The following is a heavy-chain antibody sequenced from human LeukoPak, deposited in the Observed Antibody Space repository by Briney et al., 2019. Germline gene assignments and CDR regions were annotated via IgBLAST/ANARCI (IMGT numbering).Heavy chain of an antibody. V-gene: IGHV4-59*01. CDR2: TYRSSRT. Sequence: SETLSLTGTGSGGTISSYYWIWIRQPPGKGLEGIGYTYRSSRTNYNPSLKSRVTISVDTSKSQFSLKLSSVTAADTAVYYCASGGYGVVPAAIGWFDPWGQGTLVTVSS. CDR3: ASGGYGVVPAAIGWFDP. CDR1: GGTISSYY. D-gene: IGHD2-2*02. J-gene: IGHJ5*02.